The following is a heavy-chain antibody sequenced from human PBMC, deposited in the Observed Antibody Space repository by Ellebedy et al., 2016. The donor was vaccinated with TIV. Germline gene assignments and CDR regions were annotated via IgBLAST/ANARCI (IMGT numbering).Heavy chain of an antibody. D-gene: IGHD3-10*01. J-gene: IGHJ3*02. V-gene: IGHV3-30*18. CDR2: ISSDGSDK. CDR1: GFRFSSYG. Sequence: GGSLRLSXAASGFRFSSYGMHWVRQAPGKGLEWVAVISSDGSDKYYADSVKGRFTISRDNSKNTLYLQMNSLRAEDTAVYYCAKERIGGGRPDAFDIWGQGTTVTVSS. CDR3: AKERIGGGRPDAFDI.